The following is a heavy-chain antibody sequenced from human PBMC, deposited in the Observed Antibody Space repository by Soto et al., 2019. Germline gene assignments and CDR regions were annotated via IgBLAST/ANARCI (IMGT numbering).Heavy chain of an antibody. J-gene: IGHJ4*02. CDR3: SGGVGDAF. D-gene: IGHD1-26*01. CDR2: INQDGSEK. V-gene: IGHV3-7*04. CDR1: ESTVSRDW. Sequence: EVHLVESGGGLVQTGGSLRLSCAIFESTVSRDWMNWVRQAPGKGLEWVAHINQDGSEKYYVDSVKGRFTISRDNAKKSLYLNINSLSSADTAMYYCSGGVGDAFWGQGTLVTVSS.